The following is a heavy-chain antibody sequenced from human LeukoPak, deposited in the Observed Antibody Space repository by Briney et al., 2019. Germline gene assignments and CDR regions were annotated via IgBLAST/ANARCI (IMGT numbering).Heavy chain of an antibody. V-gene: IGHV3-21*01. CDR3: ARGDGTLVGATGWVAFDI. J-gene: IGHJ3*02. CDR1: GFTFSSYS. CDR2: ISSSSSYI. Sequence: PGGSLRLSCAASGFTFSSYSMNWARQAPGKGLEWVSSISSSSSYIYYADSVKGRFTISRDNAKNSLYLQMNSLRAEDTAVYYCARGDGTLVGATGWVAFDIWGQGTMVTVSS. D-gene: IGHD1-26*01.